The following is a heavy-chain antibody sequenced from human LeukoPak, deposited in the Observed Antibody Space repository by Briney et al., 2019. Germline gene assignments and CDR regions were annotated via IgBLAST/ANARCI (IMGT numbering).Heavy chain of an antibody. J-gene: IGHJ5*02. CDR1: GYTFTSYD. D-gene: IGHD3-22*01. Sequence: ASVKVSCKGSGYTFTSYDINWVRQATGQGLEWMGWMNPNSGNTGYAQKFQGRVSMTRNTSISTAYMELRSLRSEDTAIYYCARGLITTNFDPWGQGALVTVSS. CDR3: ARGLITTNFDP. CDR2: MNPNSGNT. V-gene: IGHV1-8*01.